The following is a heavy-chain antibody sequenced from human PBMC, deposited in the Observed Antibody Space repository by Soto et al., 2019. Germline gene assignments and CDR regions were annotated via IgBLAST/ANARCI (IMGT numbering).Heavy chain of an antibody. CDR3: ATPNYDLWSGYYRNHYYYGMDV. V-gene: IGHV5-10-1*01. CDR2: IDPSDSYT. J-gene: IGHJ6*02. CDR1: GYSFTSYW. Sequence: GESLKISCKGSGYSFTSYWISWVRQMPGKGLEWMGRIDPSDSYTNYSPSFQGHVTISADKSISTAYLQWSSLKASDTAMYYCATPNYDLWSGYYRNHYYYGMDVWGQGTTVTVSS. D-gene: IGHD3-3*01.